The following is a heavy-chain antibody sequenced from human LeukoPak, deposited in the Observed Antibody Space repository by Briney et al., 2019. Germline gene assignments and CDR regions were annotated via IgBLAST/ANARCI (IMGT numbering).Heavy chain of an antibody. V-gene: IGHV1-2*02. CDR3: AREPHYDLLTGYALGYLDL. D-gene: IGHD3-9*01. J-gene: IGHJ2*01. CDR2: INSNSGDT. Sequence: ASVKVSCEASGYTFTGYYMRWVRQAPGQGLEWMGWINSNSGDTNYAQKFQGRVTMTRDTSISTAYMELSRLRSDDTAVYYCAREPHYDLLTGYALGYLDLWGRGTLLTVSS. CDR1: GYTFTGYY.